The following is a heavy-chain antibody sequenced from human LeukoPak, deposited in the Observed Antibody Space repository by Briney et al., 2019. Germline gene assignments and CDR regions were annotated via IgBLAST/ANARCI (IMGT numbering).Heavy chain of an antibody. CDR3: AKAIRGVRGSGSYYFDY. V-gene: IGHV3-23*01. J-gene: IGHJ4*02. D-gene: IGHD3-10*01. CDR1: GFTFGTYA. Sequence: GGSLRLSCAASGFTFGTYAMNWVRQAPGKGLEWVSGISGSGATTYYADSVEGRFTISSDNSRNTLYLHMNSLRTDDTAVYYCAKAIRGVRGSGSYYFDYWGQGTLVTVSS. CDR2: ISGSGATT.